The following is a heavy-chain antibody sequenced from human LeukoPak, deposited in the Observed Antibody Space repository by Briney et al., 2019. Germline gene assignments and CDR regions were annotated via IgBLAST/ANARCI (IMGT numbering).Heavy chain of an antibody. Sequence: PSETLSLTCTVSGGSISSYYWSWIRQPPGKGLEWIGYIYYSGSTNYNPSLKSRVTISVDTSKNQFSLKLSSVTAADTAVYYCARGGEEVAAARIDYWGQGTLVTVS. V-gene: IGHV4-59*01. CDR2: IYYSGST. CDR3: ARGGEEVAAARIDY. CDR1: GGSISSYY. D-gene: IGHD6-13*01. J-gene: IGHJ4*02.